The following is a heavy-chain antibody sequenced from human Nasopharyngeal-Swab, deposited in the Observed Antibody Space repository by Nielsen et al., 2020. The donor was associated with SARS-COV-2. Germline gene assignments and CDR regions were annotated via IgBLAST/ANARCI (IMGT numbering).Heavy chain of an antibody. V-gene: IGHV5-51*01. CDR1: GYSFTSYW. CDR2: IYPGDSDT. CDR3: ARERWLQPNWAQGYYYGMDV. J-gene: IGHJ6*02. Sequence: GESLKISCKGSGYSFTSYWLGWVRQIPGKGLEWMGIIYPGDSDTRYSPSFQGQVTISADKSISTAYLQWSSLKASDTAMYYCARERWLQPNWAQGYYYGMDVWGQGTTVTVSS. D-gene: IGHD5-24*01.